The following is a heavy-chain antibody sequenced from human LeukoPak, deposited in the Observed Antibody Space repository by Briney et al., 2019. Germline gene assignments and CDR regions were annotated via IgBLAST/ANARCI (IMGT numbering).Heavy chain of an antibody. D-gene: IGHD6-13*01. CDR2: ISGSGGST. Sequence: GGSLRLSCAAFGFTFSSYALSWVRQAAGQGLEWVAAISGSGGSTYIADSVKGRFTISRDNSKNTVFLQMNSLRVEDTAVYYCAKDSGGYSSSSFGSWGQGTLVSVSS. CDR1: GFTFSSYA. V-gene: IGHV3-23*01. J-gene: IGHJ4*02. CDR3: AKDSGGYSSSSFGS.